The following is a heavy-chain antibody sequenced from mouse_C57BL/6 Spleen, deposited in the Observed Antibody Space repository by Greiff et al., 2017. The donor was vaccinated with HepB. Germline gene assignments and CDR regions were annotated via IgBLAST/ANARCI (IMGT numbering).Heavy chain of an antibody. CDR2: IDPSDSET. CDR1: GYTFTSYW. CDR3: ARSCDGYYGFAY. V-gene: IGHV1-52*01. D-gene: IGHD2-3*01. Sequence: VKLQQPGAELVRPGSSVKLSCKASGYTFTSYWMHWVKQRPIQGLEWIGNIDPSDSETHYNQKFKDKATLTVDKSSSTAYMQLSSLTSEDSAVYCCARSCDGYYGFAYWGQGTLVTVSA. J-gene: IGHJ3*01.